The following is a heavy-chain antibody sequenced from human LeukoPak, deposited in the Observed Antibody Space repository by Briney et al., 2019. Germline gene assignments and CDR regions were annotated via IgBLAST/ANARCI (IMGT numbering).Heavy chain of an antibody. Sequence: PGTSLRLSCTASGFTFSTYGMHWVRQAPGQGLEWVAVIWYDGGNKYYADSVKGRFTISRDNSKNTLYLQINSLRAEDTAVYYCARDPGRKIGDGSGWYSFDYWGQGTLVTVSS. D-gene: IGHD6-19*01. CDR3: ARDPGRKIGDGSGWYSFDY. V-gene: IGHV3-33*01. CDR2: IWYDGGNK. J-gene: IGHJ4*02. CDR1: GFTFSTYG.